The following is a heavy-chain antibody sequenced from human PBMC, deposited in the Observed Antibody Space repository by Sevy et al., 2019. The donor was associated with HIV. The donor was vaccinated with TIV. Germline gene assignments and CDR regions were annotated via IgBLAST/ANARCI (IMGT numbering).Heavy chain of an antibody. J-gene: IGHJ4*02. V-gene: IGHV1-18*01. Sequence: ASVKVSCKASGYTFSSYGISWVRQAPGQGLEWMGWITPSSGKTQLAQTFQDRVTLTTDTSSRTAYMEVKSLRSDDTAVYFCARDETQYYHDGTSRGSFDYWGQGSLVTVSS. CDR1: GYTFSSYG. D-gene: IGHD3-22*01. CDR2: ITPSSGKT. CDR3: ARDETQYYHDGTSRGSFDY.